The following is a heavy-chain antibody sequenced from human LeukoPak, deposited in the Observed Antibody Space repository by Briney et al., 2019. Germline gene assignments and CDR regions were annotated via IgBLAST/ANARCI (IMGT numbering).Heavy chain of an antibody. J-gene: IGHJ4*01. CDR3: ARLRRAGWLEYYFDY. CDR2: MYYSGST. V-gene: IGHV4-59*01. Sequence: SETLSLTCTVSGGSISSYYWSWIRQPPGKGLEWIGYMYYSGSTNYNPSLKSRVTISVDTSKNQFSLKLSSVTAADTAVYYCARLRRAGWLEYYFDYWGHGTLVTVSS. CDR1: GGSISSYY. D-gene: IGHD6-19*01.